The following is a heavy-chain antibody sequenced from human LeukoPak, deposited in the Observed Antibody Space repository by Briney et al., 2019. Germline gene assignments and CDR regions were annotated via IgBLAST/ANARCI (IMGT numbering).Heavy chain of an antibody. J-gene: IGHJ4*02. CDR3: ARDGRH. D-gene: IGHD1-26*01. CDR2: ISASGRTI. Sequence: GGSLRLSCAASGFSFSSYEMNWIRQAPGKGLGWVSYISASGRTIYYADSVKGRFTISRDNAKNSLYLQMNSLRAEDTAVYYCARDGRHWGQGTLVSVSS. CDR1: GFSFSSYE. V-gene: IGHV3-48*03.